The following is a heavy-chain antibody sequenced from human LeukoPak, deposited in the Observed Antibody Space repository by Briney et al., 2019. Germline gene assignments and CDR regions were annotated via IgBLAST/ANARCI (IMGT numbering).Heavy chain of an antibody. CDR3: ASAIVVVPAAPYFQH. D-gene: IGHD2-2*01. CDR2: IFYSGST. J-gene: IGHJ1*01. CDR1: GGSISSYY. V-gene: IGHV4-59*08. Sequence: PSETLSLTCTVSGGSISSYYWSWIRQPPGKGLEWIGYIFYSGSTNYNPSLKSRVTISVDTSKNQFSLKLSSVAAADTAVYYCASAIVVVPAAPYFQHWGQGTLVTVSS.